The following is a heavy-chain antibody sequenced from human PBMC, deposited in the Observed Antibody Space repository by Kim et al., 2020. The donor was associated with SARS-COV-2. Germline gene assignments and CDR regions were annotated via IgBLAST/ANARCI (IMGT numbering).Heavy chain of an antibody. CDR2: ISSSSSTI. CDR1: GFTFSSYS. V-gene: IGHV3-48*02. D-gene: IGHD3-10*01. CDR3: ARPPHYYGSGSYSAFDY. J-gene: IGHJ4*02. Sequence: GGSLRLSCAASGFTFSSYSMNWVRQAPGKGLEWVSYISSSSSTIYYADSVKGRFTISRDNAKNSLYLQMNSLRDEDTAVYYCARPPHYYGSGSYSAFDYWGQGTLVTVSS.